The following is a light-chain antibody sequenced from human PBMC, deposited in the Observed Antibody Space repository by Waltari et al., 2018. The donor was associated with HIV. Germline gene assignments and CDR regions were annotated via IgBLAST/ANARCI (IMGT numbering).Light chain of an antibody. CDR1: QSISSY. J-gene: IGKJ2*01. CDR3: QQSYSTPYT. CDR2: AAS. V-gene: IGKV1-39*01. Sequence: DIQMTQSPSSLSASVGDRVPITCRACQSISSYLNWDQQKPGKAPKHRIYAASSLKRGVPSRFSGRGAGTDYTLTSSSMQPEDFATYDCQQSYSTPYTFGQGTKLEIK.